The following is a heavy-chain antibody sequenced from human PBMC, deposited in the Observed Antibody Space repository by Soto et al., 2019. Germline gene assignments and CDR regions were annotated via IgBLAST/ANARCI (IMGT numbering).Heavy chain of an antibody. Sequence: QVQLVESGGGVVQPGRSLRLSCAASGFTFRNFGLHWVRQAPGKGLEWVAVISYDGSNTYYSDSVKGRFTISRDNFKNTLYLQMDSVRTEDTAVYYCAKGDLDTAMAMAFDYWGQGTLVTVSS. J-gene: IGHJ4*02. CDR1: GFTFRNFG. CDR2: ISYDGSNT. D-gene: IGHD5-18*01. CDR3: AKGDLDTAMAMAFDY. V-gene: IGHV3-30*18.